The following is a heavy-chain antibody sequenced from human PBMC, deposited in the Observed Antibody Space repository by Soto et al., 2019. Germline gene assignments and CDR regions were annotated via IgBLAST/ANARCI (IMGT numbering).Heavy chain of an antibody. CDR1: GASISSYY. Sequence: PSETLSLTCSVSGASISSYYYTWIRQTPGKGLEWIGYIYLGGSINYNPSFKSRVIISVDTSKNQFSVRLSSVTAADTAVYYCARHTPAISISDHWGQGTLVTVSS. D-gene: IGHD2-15*01. CDR3: ARHTPAISISDH. J-gene: IGHJ4*02. CDR2: IYLGGSI. V-gene: IGHV4-59*01.